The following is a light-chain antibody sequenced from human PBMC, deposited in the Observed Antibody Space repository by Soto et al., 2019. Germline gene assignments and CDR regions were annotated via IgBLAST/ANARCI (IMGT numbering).Light chain of an antibody. CDR2: EGS. CDR1: TSDVGSYNL. CDR3: CSYAGTSTYV. V-gene: IGLV2-23*01. J-gene: IGLJ1*01. Sequence: GATSDVGSYNLVSWYQLHPGKAPKLMIYEGSKRPSGVSNRFSGSKSGNTASLTISGLQAEDEADYYCCSYAGTSTYVCGTGTKV.